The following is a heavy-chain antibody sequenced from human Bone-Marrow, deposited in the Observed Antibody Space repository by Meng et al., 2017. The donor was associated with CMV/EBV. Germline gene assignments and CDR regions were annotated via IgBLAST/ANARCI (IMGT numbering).Heavy chain of an antibody. J-gene: IGHJ6*02. Sequence: GRHLRLSYPPFGATFSYYAMNWVRQAPGKGPEWLSVIYSHSSSSYYADSVKGRFSITREDSNDMLYLEMTSLRAEDTAVHYCANLAMFGVALDPDYGMDDWGQGTTVTVSS. CDR3: ANLAMFGVALDPDYGMDD. CDR2: IYSHSSSS. D-gene: IGHD3-3*01. CDR1: GATFSYYA. V-gene: IGHV3-23*03.